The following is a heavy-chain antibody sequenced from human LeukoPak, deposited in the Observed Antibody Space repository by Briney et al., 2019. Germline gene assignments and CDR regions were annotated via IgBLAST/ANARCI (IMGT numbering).Heavy chain of an antibody. V-gene: IGHV4-59*01. CDR2: IYYSGST. CDR3: ARDKGWLQPGGWFDP. CDR1: GSSISSYY. D-gene: IGHD5-24*01. Sequence: SETLSLTCTVSGSSISSYYWSWIRQPPGKGLEWIGYIYYSGSTNYNPSLKSRVTISVDTSKNQFSLKLSSVTAADTAVYYCARDKGWLQPGGWFDPWGQGTLVTVSS. J-gene: IGHJ5*02.